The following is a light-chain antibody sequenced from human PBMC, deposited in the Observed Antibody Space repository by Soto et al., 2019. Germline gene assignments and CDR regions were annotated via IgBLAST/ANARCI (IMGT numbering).Light chain of an antibody. Sequence: DIQMTQSPSSLSASVGDRVTITCRASQGIRKDLGWFQQKPGKAPKCLIYAVPSLQSGVPSRFSGSGFGTEFTLTISSLQPEDFATYYCLQNNSYPRTFGGGTKVEI. V-gene: IGKV1-17*01. J-gene: IGKJ4*01. CDR3: LQNNSYPRT. CDR1: QGIRKD. CDR2: AVP.